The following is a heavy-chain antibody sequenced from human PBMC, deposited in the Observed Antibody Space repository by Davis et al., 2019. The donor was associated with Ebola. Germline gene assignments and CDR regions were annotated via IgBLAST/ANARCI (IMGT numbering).Heavy chain of an antibody. CDR3: ARGGDCSGGSCYSIEEISSYYFDY. CDR1: GGTFSSYA. V-gene: IGHV1-69*13. D-gene: IGHD2-15*01. J-gene: IGHJ4*02. Sequence: SVKVSCKASGGTFSSYAISWVRQAPGQGLEWMGGIIPIFGTANYAQKFQGRVTITADESTSTAYMELSSLRSEDTAVYYCARGGDCSGGSCYSIEEISSYYFDYWGQGTLVTVSS. CDR2: IIPIFGTA.